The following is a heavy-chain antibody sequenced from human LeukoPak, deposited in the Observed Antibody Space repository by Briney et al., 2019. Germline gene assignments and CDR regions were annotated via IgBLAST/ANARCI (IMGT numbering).Heavy chain of an antibody. CDR1: GFTFSSYS. V-gene: IGHV3-21*01. D-gene: IGHD3-22*01. CDR2: ISSSSSYI. CDR3: ARDYYDSSGYYYFPDY. J-gene: IGHJ4*02. Sequence: GGSLRLSCAAPGFTFSSYSMNWVRQAPGKGLEWVSSISSSSSYIYYADSVKGRFTISRDNAKNSLYLQMNSLRAEDTAVYYCARDYYDSSGYYYFPDYWGQGTLVTVSS.